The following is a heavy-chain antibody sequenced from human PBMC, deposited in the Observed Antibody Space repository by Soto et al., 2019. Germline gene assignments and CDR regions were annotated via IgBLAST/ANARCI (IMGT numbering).Heavy chain of an antibody. Sequence: EVQLVESGGGLVQPGGYLRLSCAASGFSLGSHWMTWVRQAPGKGLEWVADINRLGNETHYVDSVEVRFTVSRDNARNSLYLEMNSLRVEDTAVYYCVRDPRFFAHWGQGTLVTVSS. CDR3: VRDPRFFAH. J-gene: IGHJ4*02. CDR1: GFSLGSHW. V-gene: IGHV3-7*01. CDR2: INRLGNET.